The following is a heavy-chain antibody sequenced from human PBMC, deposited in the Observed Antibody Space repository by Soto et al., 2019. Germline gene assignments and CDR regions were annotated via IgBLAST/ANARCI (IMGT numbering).Heavy chain of an antibody. V-gene: IGHV3-33*01. CDR1: GFTFINYG. D-gene: IGHD6-13*01. J-gene: IGHJ5*02. CDR3: ARGGSSSWYLRWFDP. Sequence: ESGGGVVQPERSLRLSCAASGFTFINYGMHWVRQAPGKGLEWVAVIWYDGSNKYYADSVKGRFTISRDNSKNTLYLQMNSLRVADTAVYYCARGGSSSWYLRWFDPWGQGTLVTVSS. CDR2: IWYDGSNK.